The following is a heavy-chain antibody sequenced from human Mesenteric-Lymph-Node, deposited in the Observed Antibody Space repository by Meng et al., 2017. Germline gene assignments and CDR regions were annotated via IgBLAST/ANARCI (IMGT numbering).Heavy chain of an antibody. V-gene: IGHV4-38-2*02. Sequence: SETLSLTCTVSGYSISSGYYWGWIRQPPGKGLEWIGCIYHSGSTNYNPSLKSRVTISVDTSKNQFSLKLSSVTAADTAVYYCAGGVVYSYVFDYWGQGTLVTVSS. CDR3: AGGVVYSYVFDY. CDR2: IYHSGST. J-gene: IGHJ4*02. D-gene: IGHD5-18*01. CDR1: GYSISSGYY.